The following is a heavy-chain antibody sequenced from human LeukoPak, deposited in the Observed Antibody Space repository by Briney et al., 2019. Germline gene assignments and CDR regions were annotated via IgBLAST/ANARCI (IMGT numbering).Heavy chain of an antibody. D-gene: IGHD2-21*01. J-gene: IGHJ6*03. CDR3: ARDEGPLFAIRYYMDV. Sequence: PGGSLRLSCSASGFTFSTYWMSWVRQAPGKGLEWVANIGQDGSEIYYVDSVKGRLTISRDNAKNSLYLQMNSLRAEDTAVYYCARDEGPLFAIRYYMDVWGKGTTVTVSS. CDR1: GFTFSTYW. CDR2: IGQDGSEI. V-gene: IGHV3-7*01.